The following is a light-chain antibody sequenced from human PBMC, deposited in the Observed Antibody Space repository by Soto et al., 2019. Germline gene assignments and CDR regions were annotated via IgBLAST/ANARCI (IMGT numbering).Light chain of an antibody. CDR2: GAS. V-gene: IGKV3-20*01. J-gene: IGKJ1*01. Sequence: EIVLTQSPGTLSLSPGERATLSCRASQSVSSTYVAWYQQKSSQAPRLLIYGASSRATGIPDRFSGSGSGTDFTLTISRLEPEDFAVYYCHQYVSSWTFGQGTKV. CDR3: HQYVSSWT. CDR1: QSVSSTY.